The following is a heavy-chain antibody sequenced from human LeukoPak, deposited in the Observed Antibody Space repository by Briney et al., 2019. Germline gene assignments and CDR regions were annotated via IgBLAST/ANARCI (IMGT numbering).Heavy chain of an antibody. J-gene: IGHJ4*02. CDR2: IFYSGNT. V-gene: IGHV4-39*07. CDR1: GGSIDSNIHF. Sequence: SETLSLTCTVSGGSIDSNIHFWAWIRQPPGKGLEWIGSIFYSGNTYYNPSLKSRVTISVNTSKNQFSLKLSSVTAADTAVYYCARGKKSTHPSITMIVVEYFDYWGQGTLVTVSS. CDR3: ARGKKSTHPSITMIVVEYFDY. D-gene: IGHD3-22*01.